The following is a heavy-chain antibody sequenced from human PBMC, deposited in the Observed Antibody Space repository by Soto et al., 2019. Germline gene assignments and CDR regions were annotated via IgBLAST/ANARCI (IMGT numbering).Heavy chain of an antibody. J-gene: IGHJ4*02. D-gene: IGHD3-22*01. V-gene: IGHV4-39*01. Sequence: SETLSLTCTGSGASIDRSNYYWDWIRQPPGKGLEWIGTTYYNGNAYYNPSLKSRVTMSVDTSKNQSSLKLISVTAADTAVYYCARHFVAVVIKGWGYWGQGTLVTVS. CDR1: GASIDRSNYY. CDR3: ARHFVAVVIKGWGY. CDR2: TYYNGNA.